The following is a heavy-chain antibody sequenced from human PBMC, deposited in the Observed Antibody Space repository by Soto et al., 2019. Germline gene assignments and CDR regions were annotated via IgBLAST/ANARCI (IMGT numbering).Heavy chain of an antibody. V-gene: IGHV3-33*01. CDR2: IWYDGSNK. CDR1: GFTFSSYG. CDR3: ARDAHHITIFGVVHYYFDY. Sequence: GGSLRLSCAASGFTFSSYGMHWVRQAPGKGLEWVAVIWYDGSNKYYADSVKGRFTISRDNSKNTLYLQMNSLRAENTAVYYCARDAHHITIFGVVHYYFDYWGQGTLVTVSS. J-gene: IGHJ4*02. D-gene: IGHD3-3*01.